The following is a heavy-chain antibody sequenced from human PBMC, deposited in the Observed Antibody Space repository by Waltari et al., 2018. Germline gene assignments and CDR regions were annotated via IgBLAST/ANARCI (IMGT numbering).Heavy chain of an antibody. Sequence: EAQLVESGGGLVQPGGSLRLSCEASGFNFNFCAMTWVRQGPGKGGGGVSGISGSGGDTNYPDSVKGRFTISRDNSRNTLYLQMNSLRAEDTATYYCARADQWLVPSDSWGQGMLVTVSS. D-gene: IGHD6-19*01. J-gene: IGHJ4*02. CDR1: GFNFNFCA. CDR2: ISGSGGDT. V-gene: IGHV3-23*04. CDR3: ARADQWLVPSDS.